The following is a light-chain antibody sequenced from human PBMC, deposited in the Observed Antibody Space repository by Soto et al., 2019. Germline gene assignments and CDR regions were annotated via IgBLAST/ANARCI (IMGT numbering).Light chain of an antibody. CDR2: TVS. J-gene: IGKJ1*01. V-gene: IGKV3-20*01. Sequence: EIVLTQSPGTLSLSPGDTATLSCRASQTISSNFLAWYQQKPGQAPRLLIYTVSTRATGIPDRFSGSGSGTNFTLTISRLEPDDFAVYHCQPCGSSPWTFGQGTKVEIK. CDR1: QTISSNF. CDR3: QPCGSSPWT.